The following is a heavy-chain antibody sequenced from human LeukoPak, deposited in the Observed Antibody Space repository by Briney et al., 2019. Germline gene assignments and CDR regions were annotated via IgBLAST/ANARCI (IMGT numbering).Heavy chain of an antibody. CDR3: ARDMNHYASRYYNGNWFDP. Sequence: SETLSLTCAVYGGSFSGYYWSWIRQPPGKGLEWIGEINHSGSTNYNPSLKSRVTISVDTSKNQFSLKLSSVTAADTAVYYCARDMNHYASRYYNGNWFDPWGQGILVTVSS. V-gene: IGHV4-34*01. CDR1: GGSFSGYY. J-gene: IGHJ5*02. D-gene: IGHD3-10*01. CDR2: INHSGST.